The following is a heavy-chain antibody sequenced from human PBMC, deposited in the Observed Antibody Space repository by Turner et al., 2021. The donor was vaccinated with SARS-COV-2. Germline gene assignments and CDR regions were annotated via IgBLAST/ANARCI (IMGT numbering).Heavy chain of an antibody. J-gene: IGHJ4*02. CDR2: IDQDRSEK. CDR1: GFTFSSYW. Sequence: EVQLVESGGGLVQPGGSLRLSCGASGFTFSSYWMSWVRQAPGKGLEWVANIDQDRSEKYYVGSVKGRFTISRDNAKNSLYLQVNSLRAEDTAVYYCARSELGLFFDYWGQGTLVTVSS. CDR3: ARSELGLFFDY. D-gene: IGHD7-27*01. V-gene: IGHV3-7*01.